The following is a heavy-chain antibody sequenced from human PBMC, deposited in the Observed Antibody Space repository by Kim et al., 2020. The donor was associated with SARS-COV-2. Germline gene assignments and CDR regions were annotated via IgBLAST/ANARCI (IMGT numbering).Heavy chain of an antibody. Sequence: ADSVKGLFTISRDNSKNTLYLQMNSLRAEDTAVYYCARSYSGSYSSWFDPWGQGTLVTVSS. CDR3: ARSYSGSYSSWFDP. J-gene: IGHJ5*02. V-gene: IGHV3-30*01. D-gene: IGHD1-26*01.